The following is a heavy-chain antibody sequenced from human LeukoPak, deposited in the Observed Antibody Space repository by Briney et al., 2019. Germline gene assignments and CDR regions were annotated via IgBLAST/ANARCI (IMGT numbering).Heavy chain of an antibody. CDR2: IRYDGSNK. D-gene: IGHD3-3*01. V-gene: IGHV3-30*02. Sequence: QSGGSLRLSCAASGFTFSSYGMHWVRQAPGKGLEWVAFIRYDGSNKYYADSVKGRFTISRDNSKNTLYLQMNSLRAEDTAVYYCAKIGGKEWLLHYYYYYYMDVWGKGTTVTVSS. CDR3: AKIGGKEWLLHYYYYYYMDV. J-gene: IGHJ6*03. CDR1: GFTFSSYG.